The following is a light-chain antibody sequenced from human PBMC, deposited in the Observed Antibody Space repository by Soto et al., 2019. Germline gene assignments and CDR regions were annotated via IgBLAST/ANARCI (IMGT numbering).Light chain of an antibody. CDR2: DAS. V-gene: IGKV1-33*01. CDR1: QDISNH. J-gene: IGKJ4*01. Sequence: DIQMTQSPSSLSASAGDRVTITCQASQDISNHLNWYQQKPGKAPKLLINDASNLETGVPSRFSGSGSGTDFTLTISSLQPEDIATYYCQQYVNALSFVGGTKVEIK. CDR3: QQYVNALS.